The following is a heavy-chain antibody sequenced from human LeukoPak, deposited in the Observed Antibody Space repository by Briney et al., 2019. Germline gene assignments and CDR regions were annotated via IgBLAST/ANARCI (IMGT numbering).Heavy chain of an antibody. J-gene: IGHJ6*02. Sequence: GGSLRLSCTASGFIFDTHTLTWVRQAPGKGLEWVASISGSGDSTNYGDSVKGRFTISRDNFKRTVHLEMSNLRADDTAMYYCARDYGDYYYGMDVWGQGTTVTVSS. CDR3: ARDYGDYYYGMDV. CDR1: GFIFDTHT. CDR2: ISGSGDST. V-gene: IGHV3-23*01. D-gene: IGHD4-17*01.